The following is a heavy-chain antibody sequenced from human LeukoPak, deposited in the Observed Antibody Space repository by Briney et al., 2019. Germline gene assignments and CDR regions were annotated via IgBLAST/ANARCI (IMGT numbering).Heavy chain of an antibody. D-gene: IGHD3-22*01. CDR2: IYSDNT. CDR1: GFTVSSNS. V-gene: IGHV3-53*01. Sequence: SGGSLRLSCTVSGFTVSSNSMSWVRQAPGKGLEWVSFIYSDNTHYSDSVKGRFTISRDNSKNTLYLQMNSLRAEDMAVYYCAKDLGQYYDTSDNWFDPWGQGTLVTVSS. J-gene: IGHJ5*02. CDR3: AKDLGQYYDTSDNWFDP.